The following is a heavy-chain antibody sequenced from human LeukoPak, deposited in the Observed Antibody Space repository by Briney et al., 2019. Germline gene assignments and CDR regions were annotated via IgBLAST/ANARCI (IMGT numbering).Heavy chain of an antibody. CDR2: ISGSGGST. CDR3: ATPPAAVWVVI. J-gene: IGHJ3*02. V-gene: IGHV3-23*01. CDR1: GFTLSSYA. Sequence: GGSLRLSCAASGFTLSSYAMRWVRQAPGKGLEWVSAISGSGGSTYYADSVRGRFTISRDNSKNTLYLQMISLRAEDTAVYYCATPPAAVWVVIWGQGTMVTVSS. D-gene: IGHD6-13*01.